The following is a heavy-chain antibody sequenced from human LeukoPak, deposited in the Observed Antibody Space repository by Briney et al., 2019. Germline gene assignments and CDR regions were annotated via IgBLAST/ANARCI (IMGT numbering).Heavy chain of an antibody. CDR1: GFTFSGYW. D-gene: IGHD3-16*01. CDR3: AKDDDWGRYKH. V-gene: IGHV3-7*03. CDR2: IKQDGSVK. Sequence: GGSLRLSCAASGFTFSGYWMMWVRQAPGKGLEWVANIKQDGSVKQYVDSVKGRFTISRDNSKNTQSLQMNSLRAEDTAVYYCAKDDDWGRYKHWGQGTLVTVSS. J-gene: IGHJ1*01.